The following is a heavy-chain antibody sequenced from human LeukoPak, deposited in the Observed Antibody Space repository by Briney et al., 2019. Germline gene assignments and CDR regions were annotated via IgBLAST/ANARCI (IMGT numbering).Heavy chain of an antibody. J-gene: IGHJ5*02. V-gene: IGHV1-18*04. CDR2: ISAYNGNT. Sequence: ASVKVSCKASGYTFTSYYMHWVRQAPGQGLEWMGWISAYNGNTNYAQKLQGRVTMTTDTSTSTAYMELRSLRSDDTAVYYCARDLSGYSSGWNLWGQGTLVTVSS. CDR3: ARDLSGYSSGWNL. D-gene: IGHD6-19*01. CDR1: GYTFTSYY.